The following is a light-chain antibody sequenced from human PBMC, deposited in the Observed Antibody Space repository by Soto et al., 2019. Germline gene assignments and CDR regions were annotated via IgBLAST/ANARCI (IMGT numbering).Light chain of an antibody. Sequence: EIVLTQSPGTLSLSPGERATLSCRASQSVSTTSSAWYQQKPGQAPRLLIYGASNRAPGIPDRFSGSGSGTDFTLTISRPEPEDFAVYSCQQYGSSSRTFGQGTKVEIK. CDR1: QSVSTTS. V-gene: IGKV3-20*01. CDR2: GAS. J-gene: IGKJ1*01. CDR3: QQYGSSSRT.